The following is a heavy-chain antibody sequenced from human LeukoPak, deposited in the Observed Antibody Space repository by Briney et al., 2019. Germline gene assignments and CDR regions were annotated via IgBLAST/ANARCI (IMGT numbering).Heavy chain of an antibody. CDR1: GGSISSYY. CDR2: IYTSGST. Sequence: SETLSLTCTVSGGSISSYYWSWIRQPAGKGLECIGRIYTSGSTNYNPSLKSRVTMSVDTSKNQFSLKLSSVTAADTAVYYCARDPILYSSSWYGMDVWGQGTTVTVSS. J-gene: IGHJ6*02. D-gene: IGHD6-13*01. CDR3: ARDPILYSSSWYGMDV. V-gene: IGHV4-4*07.